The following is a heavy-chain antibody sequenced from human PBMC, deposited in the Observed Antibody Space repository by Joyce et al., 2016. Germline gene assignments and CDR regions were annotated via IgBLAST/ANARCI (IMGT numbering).Heavy chain of an antibody. D-gene: IGHD2-2*01. V-gene: IGHV1-2*06. Sequence: QVLLVQSGAEMKRPGASVKVSCKASGYTFTDYYVHWVRQAPGQGLEWMGRLNPNTGGTNFAQKFQARVTMTRDLSIRKAFMVLSRLTSDDTAVYYCARVSTRLGVDDLWGKGTLVTVSS. CDR1: GYTFTDYY. CDR2: LNPNTGGT. J-gene: IGHJ4*02. CDR3: ARVSTRLGVDDL.